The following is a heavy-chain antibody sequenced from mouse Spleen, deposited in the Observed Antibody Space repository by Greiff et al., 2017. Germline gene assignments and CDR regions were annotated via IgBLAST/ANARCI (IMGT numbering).Heavy chain of an antibody. J-gene: IGHJ4*01. Sequence: QVQLQQSGAELVRPGASVKLSCKASGYTFTDYYINWVKQRPGQGLEWIARIYPGSGNTYYNEKFKGKATLTAEKSSSTAYMQLSSLTSEDSAVYFCARLGYGYYAMDYWGQGTSVTVSS. V-gene: IGHV1-76*01. D-gene: IGHD1-1*02. CDR3: ARLGYGYYAMDY. CDR1: GYTFTDYY. CDR2: IYPGSGNT.